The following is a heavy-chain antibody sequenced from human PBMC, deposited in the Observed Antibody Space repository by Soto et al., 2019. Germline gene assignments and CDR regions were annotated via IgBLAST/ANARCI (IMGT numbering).Heavy chain of an antibody. CDR3: ARDQSGYYDSSGYTYFDY. V-gene: IGHV1-2*04. Sequence: ASVKVSCKASGYTFTGYYMHWVLQAPGQGLEWMGWINPNSGGTNYAQRFQGWVTMTRDTSISTAYMELSRLRSDDTAVYYCARDQSGYYDSSGYTYFDYWGQGTLVTISS. CDR2: INPNSGGT. CDR1: GYTFTGYY. J-gene: IGHJ4*02. D-gene: IGHD3-22*01.